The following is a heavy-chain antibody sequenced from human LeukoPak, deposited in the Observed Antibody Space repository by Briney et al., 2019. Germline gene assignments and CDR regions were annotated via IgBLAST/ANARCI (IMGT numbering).Heavy chain of an antibody. CDR3: ARQATMIRGVIWGIWFDP. D-gene: IGHD3-10*01. J-gene: IGHJ5*02. CDR2: IYYNGDT. Sequence: PSETLSLTCTVSGGSINSGDSYWSWVRQPPGKGLEWIGYIYYNGDTYYTPSLKSRVTMSVDTSKNQFSLKLTSVTAADTALYYCARQATMIRGVIWGIWFDPWGQGTLVTVSS. CDR1: GGSINSGDSY. V-gene: IGHV4-30-4*01.